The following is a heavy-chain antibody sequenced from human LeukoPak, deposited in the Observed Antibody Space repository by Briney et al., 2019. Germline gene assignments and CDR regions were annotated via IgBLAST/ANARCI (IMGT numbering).Heavy chain of an antibody. CDR2: INTNTGNP. V-gene: IGHV7-4-1*02. J-gene: IGHJ4*02. D-gene: IGHD3-22*01. Sequence: ASVKVSCKASGYTFTTYAMNWVRQAPGQGLEWMGWINTNTGNPTYAQGFTGRFVFSLDTSVNTAFLQISSLQADETAIYYCAREFHYDGSGYAFDSWGQGTLVTVSS. CDR3: AREFHYDGSGYAFDS. CDR1: GYTFTTYA.